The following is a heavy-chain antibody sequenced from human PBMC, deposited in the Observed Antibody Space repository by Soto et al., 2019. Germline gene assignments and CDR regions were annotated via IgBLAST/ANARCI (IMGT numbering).Heavy chain of an antibody. CDR2: ISAYNGNT. J-gene: IGHJ6*02. CDR3: ATARYYYDSSGYSPTSYYYYGMDV. CDR1: GYTFTSYG. D-gene: IGHD3-22*01. Sequence: ASVKVSCKASGYTFTSYGISWVRQAPGQGLEWMGWISAYNGNTNYAQKLQGRVTMTEDTSTDTAYMELSSLRSEDTAVCYCATARYYYDSSGYSPTSYYYYGMDVWGQGTTVTVS. V-gene: IGHV1-18*01.